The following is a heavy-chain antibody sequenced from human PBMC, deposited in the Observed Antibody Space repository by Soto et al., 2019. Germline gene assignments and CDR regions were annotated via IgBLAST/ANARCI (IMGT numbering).Heavy chain of an antibody. D-gene: IGHD3-10*01. CDR3: ARGPYGTGGDYYYGMDV. CDR1: GFTFSNYA. V-gene: IGHV3-64*04. CDR2: ISSNGGNT. J-gene: IGHJ6*02. Sequence: PGGSLRLSCSASGFTFSNYAMHWVRQAPGKGLEYVSAISSNGGNTYYADSVRGRFTISRHNSKNTLFLQMNSLRAEDTAVYYCARGPYGTGGDYYYGMDVWGQGTTVTVSS.